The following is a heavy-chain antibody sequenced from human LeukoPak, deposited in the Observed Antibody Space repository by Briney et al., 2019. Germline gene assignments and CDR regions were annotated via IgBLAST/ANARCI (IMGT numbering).Heavy chain of an antibody. D-gene: IGHD5-12*01. V-gene: IGHV3-23*01. J-gene: IGHJ4*02. CDR3: AKSILLATFDS. CDR2: ISGSGGST. Sequence: GGSLRLSCAASGFTFSSYTMSWVRQAPGKGLEWVSAISGSGGSTYYADSVKGRFTISRDNSKNTLYLQMDSLRAEDTAVYYCAKSILLATFDSWGQGTLVTVSS. CDR1: GFTFSSYT.